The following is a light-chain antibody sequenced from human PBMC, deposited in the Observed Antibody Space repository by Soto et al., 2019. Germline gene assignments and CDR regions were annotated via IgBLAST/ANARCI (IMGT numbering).Light chain of an antibody. CDR2: DAS. CDR3: QQRSNWPLT. J-gene: IGKJ4*02. V-gene: IGKV3-11*01. Sequence: EIVLTQSPATLSLSPGERATLSCRASQSVSSYLAWYQQKHCQAPRLLIYDASNRATGIPARFSGSGSGTDFTLTISSLEPEDFAVYYCQQRSNWPLTFGGGTKVDIK. CDR1: QSVSSY.